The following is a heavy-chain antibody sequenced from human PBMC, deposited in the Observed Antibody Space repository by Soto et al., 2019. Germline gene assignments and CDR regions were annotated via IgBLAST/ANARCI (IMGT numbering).Heavy chain of an antibody. V-gene: IGHV3-30-3*01. J-gene: IGHJ6*02. CDR1: GFTFRDYA. CDR2: ISSDATNK. CDR3: ARQGMAARKYYSTYLDV. D-gene: IGHD6-6*01. Sequence: QVQLVESGGGVVQPGRSLRLSCAASGFTFRDYAMHWVRQAPGKGLEWVTLISSDATNKYLADSVKGRFTISRDNSKNTLYLQMNRLRVEDTGLYYWARQGMAARKYYSTYLDVWGQGTTVIV.